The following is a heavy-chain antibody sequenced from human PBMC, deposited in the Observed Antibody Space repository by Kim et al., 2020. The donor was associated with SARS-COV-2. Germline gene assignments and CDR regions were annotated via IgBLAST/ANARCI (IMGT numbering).Heavy chain of an antibody. CDR3: ARGGAETAMAHEY. J-gene: IGHJ4*02. D-gene: IGHD5-18*01. Sequence: TYAELVKGRFTITREDTKNTVDWQMNSLIAEDTSVYYCARGGAETAMAHEYWGLGTLVTVSA. V-gene: IGHV3-74*03.